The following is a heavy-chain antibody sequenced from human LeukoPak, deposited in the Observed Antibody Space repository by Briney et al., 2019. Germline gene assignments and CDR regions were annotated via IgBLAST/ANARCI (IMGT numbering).Heavy chain of an antibody. CDR1: RFTVISNY. D-gene: IGHD6-19*01. Sequence: GGSLRLSCAASRFTVISNYLNAVRQAPGQGLEWVSVIYSSGSTDYADSVKGRFTISRDNSKNTLYLQMNSLRAEDTAVYYFASGRGYSSGWCFDYWGQGTLVTVSS. CDR3: ASGRGYSSGWCFDY. V-gene: IGHV3-53*01. CDR2: IYSSGST. J-gene: IGHJ4*02.